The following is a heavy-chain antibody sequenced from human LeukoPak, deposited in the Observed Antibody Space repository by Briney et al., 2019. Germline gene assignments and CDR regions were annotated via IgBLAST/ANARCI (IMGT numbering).Heavy chain of an antibody. D-gene: IGHD5-18*01. CDR2: ISGSGGST. J-gene: IGHJ4*02. CDR3: VRAFNGNSFGYGY. Sequence: GGSLRLSCAASGFTFSSYAMSWVRQAPGKGLEWVSAISGSGGSTYYADSVKGRFTISRDNSKNTLYLQVNSLRAEDTAVYYCVRAFNGNSFGYGYWGQGTLVTVSS. V-gene: IGHV3-23*01. CDR1: GFTFSSYA.